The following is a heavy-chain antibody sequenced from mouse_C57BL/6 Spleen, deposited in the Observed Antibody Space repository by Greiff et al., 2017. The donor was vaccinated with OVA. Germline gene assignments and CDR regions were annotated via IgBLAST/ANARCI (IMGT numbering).Heavy chain of an antibody. J-gene: IGHJ1*03. CDR1: GFTFSDYG. CDR3: ARREGYYYGSSRDWYFDV. V-gene: IGHV5-15*04. Sequence: EVKLMESGGGLVQPGGSLKLSCAASGFTFSDYGMAWVRQAPRKGPEWVAFISNLAYSIYYADTVTGRFTISRENAKNTLYLEMSSLRSEDTAMYYCARREGYYYGSSRDWYFDVWGTGTTVTVSS. CDR2: ISNLAYSI. D-gene: IGHD1-1*01.